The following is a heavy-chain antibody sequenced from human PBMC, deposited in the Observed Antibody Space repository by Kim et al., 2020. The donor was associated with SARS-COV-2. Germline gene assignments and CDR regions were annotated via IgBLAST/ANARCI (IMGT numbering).Heavy chain of an antibody. D-gene: IGHD6-19*01. CDR2: ISSNGGST. Sequence: GGSLRLSCSASGFTFSSYAMHWVRQAPGKGLEYVSAISSNGGSTYYADSVKGRFTISRDNSKNTLYLQMSSLRAEDTAVYYCVKPIVIVAGTRDAFDIWGQGTMVTVSS. CDR3: VKPIVIVAGTRDAFDI. J-gene: IGHJ3*02. V-gene: IGHV3-64D*06. CDR1: GFTFSSYA.